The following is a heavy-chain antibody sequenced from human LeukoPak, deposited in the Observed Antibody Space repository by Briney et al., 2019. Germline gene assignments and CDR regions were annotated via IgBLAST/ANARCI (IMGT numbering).Heavy chain of an antibody. CDR1: GYAFTSYG. Sequence: ASVKVSCKASGYAFTSYGFNWVRQAPGQGLEWLGWISGYNGNTEYAQKVQGRVTMTTDTSTNTAYMELRSLGSDDTAVYYCARDLLTGNTGDYWGQGTLITVSA. J-gene: IGHJ4*02. CDR2: ISGYNGNT. CDR3: ARDLLTGNTGDY. V-gene: IGHV1-18*01. D-gene: IGHD1-7*01.